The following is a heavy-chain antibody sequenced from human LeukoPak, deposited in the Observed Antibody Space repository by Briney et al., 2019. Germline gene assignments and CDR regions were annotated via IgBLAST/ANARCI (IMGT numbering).Heavy chain of an antibody. CDR2: MNPNNGNT. Sequence: ASVKVSCKASGYTFTRYDMNWLRQATGQGLEWMGWMNPNNGNTGYTQKFQGRVTITRNTSISTAYMELSSLRSEDTAVYYCARGRITGSHDWFDPWGQGTLVTVSS. J-gene: IGHJ5*02. D-gene: IGHD1-20*01. CDR1: GYTFTRYD. CDR3: ARGRITGSHDWFDP. V-gene: IGHV1-8*03.